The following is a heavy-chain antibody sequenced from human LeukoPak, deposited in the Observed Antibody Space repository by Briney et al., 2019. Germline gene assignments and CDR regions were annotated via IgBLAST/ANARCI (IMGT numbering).Heavy chain of an antibody. Sequence: GXTFTGYYMHWVRQAPGQGLEWMGGINPNSGGKNYAQKFQGTATITRDTSISTAYIELSRLRSDHTAVYYCARDKSDSGSYSFDYGGQGTLVTVSS. V-gene: IGHV1-2*02. D-gene: IGHD1-26*01. J-gene: IGHJ4*02. CDR3: ARDKSDSGSYSFDY. CDR2: INPNSGGK. CDR1: GXTFTGYY.